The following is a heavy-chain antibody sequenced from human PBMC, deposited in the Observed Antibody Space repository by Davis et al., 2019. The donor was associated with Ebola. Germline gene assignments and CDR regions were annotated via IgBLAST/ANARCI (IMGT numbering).Heavy chain of an antibody. CDR1: AFTFSTYT. CDR2: ITSNGYI. CDR3: AKDSGKGRFDP. D-gene: IGHD3-10*01. V-gene: IGHV3-21*04. Sequence: GESLKISCAASAFTFSTYTMNWVRQAPGKGLEWVSSITSNGYIYYADSVQGRFTISRDNAKNSLYLQMNSLRAEDTALYYCAKDSGKGRFDPWGQGTLVTVSS. J-gene: IGHJ5*02.